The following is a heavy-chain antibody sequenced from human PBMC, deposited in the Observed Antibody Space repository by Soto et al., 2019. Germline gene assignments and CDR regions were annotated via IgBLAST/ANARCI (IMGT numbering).Heavy chain of an antibody. D-gene: IGHD6-13*01. CDR2: MNPNSGNT. CDR1: GYTFTSYD. CDR3: ASRGYSSSWYYYHYYGMDV. Sequence: QVQLVQSGAEVKKPGASVKVSCKASGYTFTSYDINWVRQATGQGLEWMGWMNPNSGNTDYAQKFQDRVTMTRSTSISTAYMELSSLRSEDTAVYYCASRGYSSSWYYYHYYGMDVWGQGTTVTVSS. J-gene: IGHJ6*02. V-gene: IGHV1-8*01.